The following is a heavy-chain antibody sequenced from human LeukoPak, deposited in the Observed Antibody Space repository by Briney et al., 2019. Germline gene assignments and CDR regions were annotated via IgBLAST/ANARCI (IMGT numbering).Heavy chain of an antibody. CDR2: FSSSSSYI. Sequence: GGPLSFSCEASGFPFSGYSWNGVRKPPGKGLRWASSFSSSSSYIFYGDSVKGRFTISRDNAKNSLFLQMNSLRAEDTAVYYCARVEGIAVAGRYYFDYWGQGTVVTVSS. CDR3: ARVEGIAVAGRYYFDY. CDR1: GFPFSGYS. D-gene: IGHD6-19*01. J-gene: IGHJ4*02. V-gene: IGHV3-21*01.